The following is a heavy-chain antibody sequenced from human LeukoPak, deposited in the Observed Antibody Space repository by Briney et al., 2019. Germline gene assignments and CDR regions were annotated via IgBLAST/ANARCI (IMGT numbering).Heavy chain of an antibody. D-gene: IGHD2-2*01. J-gene: IGHJ4*02. CDR3: ARDLIISTSLDY. V-gene: IGHV4-30-4*01. CDR1: GGSISSGDYY. Sequence: SETLSLTCTVSGGSISSGDYYWSWIRQPPGKGLEWIGYIYYSGSTYYNPSLKSRVTISVDTSKNQFSLKLSSVTAAGTAVYYCARDLIISTSLDYWGQGTLVTVSS. CDR2: IYYSGST.